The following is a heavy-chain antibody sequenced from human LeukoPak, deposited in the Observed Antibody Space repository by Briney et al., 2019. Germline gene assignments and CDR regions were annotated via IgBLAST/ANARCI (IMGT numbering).Heavy chain of an antibody. Sequence: SETLSLTCAVSGVSITNSDSYWNWIRQPPGKGPEGIGYISSSGHTCYHPSLKSRVTMSLDTSRNQFSLKLNSVTAADTAVYYCARGRRRLRYWGQGTLLTVSS. CDR1: GVSITNSDSY. D-gene: IGHD6-25*01. V-gene: IGHV4-30-4*01. CDR2: ISSSGHT. J-gene: IGHJ1*01. CDR3: ARGRRRLRY.